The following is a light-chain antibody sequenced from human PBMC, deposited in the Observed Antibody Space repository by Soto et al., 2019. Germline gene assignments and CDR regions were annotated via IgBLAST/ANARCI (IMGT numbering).Light chain of an antibody. Sequence: QSALTQPASVSGSPGQSITISCTGTSSDVGGYNYVSWYQHHPGKAPKLMIFDVSNRPSGASNRFSVSKSGNTASLTISGLQPEDEADYYCSSYTTSNTRQIVFGTGTKLTVL. CDR2: DVS. J-gene: IGLJ1*01. CDR3: SSYTTSNTRQIV. V-gene: IGLV2-14*03. CDR1: SSDVGGYNY.